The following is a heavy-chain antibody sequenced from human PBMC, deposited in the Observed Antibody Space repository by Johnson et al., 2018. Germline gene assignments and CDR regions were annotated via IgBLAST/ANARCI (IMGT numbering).Heavy chain of an antibody. CDR1: GGSFSGYY. CDR2: INHSGST. V-gene: IGHV4-34*01. D-gene: IGHD3-22*01. Sequence: QVQLQQWGAGLLKPSETLSLTCAVYGGSFSGYYWSWIRQPPGKGLEWIGEINHSGSTNYNPSLKSRVTISVDTSKNPFSLKLSSVTAADSAVFYCARIDDDSRGYYYSDAFDSWGQGTMVTVSS. CDR3: ARIDDDSRGYYYSDAFDS. J-gene: IGHJ3*02.